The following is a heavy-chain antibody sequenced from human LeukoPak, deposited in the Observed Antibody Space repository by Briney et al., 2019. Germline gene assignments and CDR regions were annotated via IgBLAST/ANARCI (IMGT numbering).Heavy chain of an antibody. D-gene: IGHD2-2*01. CDR2: INPNSGGT. CDR3: ARSPIVVVPAAIDY. J-gene: IGHJ4*02. Sequence: ASVKVSCKASGYTFTGYYMHWVRQAPGQGLERMGWINPNSGGTNYAQKFQGRVTMTRDTSISTAYMELSRLRSDDTAVYYCARSPIVVVPAAIDYWGQGTLVTVSS. CDR1: GYTFTGYY. V-gene: IGHV1-2*02.